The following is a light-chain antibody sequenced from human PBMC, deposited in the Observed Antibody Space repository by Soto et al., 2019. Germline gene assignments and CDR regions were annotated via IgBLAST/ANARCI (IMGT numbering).Light chain of an antibody. Sequence: DIQMTQSPSSLSASVGDRITITCRASQSINRYLNWYQQKVGEAPRLLIYNAFTLQSGVPSRFSGGGSGTDFTLTISRLQREDFATYYCQHSSRYPLTFGGGTKVGIK. CDR3: QHSSRYPLT. CDR1: QSINRY. CDR2: NAF. V-gene: IGKV1-39*01. J-gene: IGKJ4*01.